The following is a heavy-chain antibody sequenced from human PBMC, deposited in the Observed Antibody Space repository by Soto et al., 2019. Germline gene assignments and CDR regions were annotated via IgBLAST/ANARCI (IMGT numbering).Heavy chain of an antibody. J-gene: IGHJ4*02. V-gene: IGHV3-73*01. CDR2: IRSKANSYAT. CDR1: GFTFSGSA. Sequence: GESLKISCAASGFTFSGSAMHWVRQASGKGLEWVGRIRSKANSYATAYAASVKGRFTISRDDSKNTAYLQMNSLKTEDMAVYYCTRHFYGSGSYYIDYWGQGTLVTVSS. CDR3: TRHFYGSGSYYIDY. D-gene: IGHD3-10*01.